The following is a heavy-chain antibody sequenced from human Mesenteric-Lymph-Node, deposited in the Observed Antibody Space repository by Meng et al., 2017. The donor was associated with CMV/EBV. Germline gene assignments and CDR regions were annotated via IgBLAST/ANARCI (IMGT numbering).Heavy chain of an antibody. D-gene: IGHD3-10*01. V-gene: IGHV4-4*02. CDR1: GDSISSSFW. Sequence: VSGDSISSSFWWSWVRQPPGKGLEWIGEVFHSGGSNYNPSLKSRVTISVDKSKNQFSLNLSSVTAADTAVYYCARVRYSWGSYFDYWGQGTLVTVSS. CDR2: VFHSGGS. J-gene: IGHJ4*02. CDR3: ARVRYSWGSYFDY.